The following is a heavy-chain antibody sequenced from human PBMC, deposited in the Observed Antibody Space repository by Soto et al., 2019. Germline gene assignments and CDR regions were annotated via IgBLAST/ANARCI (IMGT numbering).Heavy chain of an antibody. CDR1: GYTFTSYD. Sequence: GASVKVSCKASGYTFTSYDINWVRLATGQGLEWMGWMNPNSGNTAYAQKFQGRVTMTRNTSISTAYMELSSLRSEDTAVYYCVRDSPIGSTFSGYDGIDYWGQGTLVTVSS. V-gene: IGHV1-8*01. J-gene: IGHJ4*02. CDR3: VRDSPIGSTFSGYDGIDY. D-gene: IGHD5-12*01. CDR2: MNPNSGNT.